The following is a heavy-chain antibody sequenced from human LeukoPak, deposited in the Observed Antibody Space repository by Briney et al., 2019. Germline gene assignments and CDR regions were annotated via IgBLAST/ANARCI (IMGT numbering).Heavy chain of an antibody. CDR2: IYYSGST. V-gene: IGHV4-59*01. D-gene: IGHD3-9*01. CDR3: ARDGYDILTGYCPFDY. CDR1: GGSISSYY. J-gene: IGHJ4*02. Sequence: SETLSLTCTVSGGSISSYYWSWIRQPPGKGLEWIGYIYYSGSTNYNSSLKSRVTISVDTSKNQFSLKLSSVTAADTAVYYCARDGYDILTGYCPFDYWGQGTLVTVSS.